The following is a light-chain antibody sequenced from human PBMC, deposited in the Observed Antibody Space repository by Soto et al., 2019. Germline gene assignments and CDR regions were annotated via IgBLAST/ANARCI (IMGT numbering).Light chain of an antibody. Sequence: DIVLTQSAATLSLSPGERATLSCRASQSVSSSYLAWYQQKPGQAPRLLIYGASSSATGIPDRFSGSGSGTDFTLTISRLEPEDFAVYYCHQYDSSPATCGQGTKG. CDR1: QSVSSSY. CDR2: GAS. CDR3: HQYDSSPAT. V-gene: IGKV3-20*01. J-gene: IGKJ1*01.